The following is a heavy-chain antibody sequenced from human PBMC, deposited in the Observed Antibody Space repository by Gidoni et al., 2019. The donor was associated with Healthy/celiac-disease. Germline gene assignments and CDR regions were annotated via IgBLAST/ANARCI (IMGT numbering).Heavy chain of an antibody. Sequence: QVQLQESGPGLVKPSQPLSLTCTFPGGSISSGGYYWCWIREHPGKGLEWIGYIYYSGSTYYNPSLKSRVTISVDTSKNQFSLKLSSVTAADTAVYYCARSETLAAAGKKNYYYYYMDVWGKGTTVTVSS. J-gene: IGHJ6*03. V-gene: IGHV4-31*03. D-gene: IGHD6-13*01. CDR3: ARSETLAAAGKKNYYYYYMDV. CDR2: IYYSGST. CDR1: GGSISSGGYY.